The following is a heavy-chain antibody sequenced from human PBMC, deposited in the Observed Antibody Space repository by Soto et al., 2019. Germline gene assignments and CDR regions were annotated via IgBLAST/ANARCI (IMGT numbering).Heavy chain of an antibody. CDR2: ISYDGSEK. CDR1: GFTFSSYG. D-gene: IGHD4-17*01. CDR3: AKGAVTTSLYYFDY. J-gene: IGHJ4*02. Sequence: QVQLVESGGGVVQPGRSLRLSCAASGFTFSSYGMHWVRQAPGKGLEWVAVISYDGSEKYYAVSVNGRFTISRDNSKNTLYLQMNSLRAADTAVYYCAKGAVTTSLYYFDYWGQGTLVPVSS. V-gene: IGHV3-30*18.